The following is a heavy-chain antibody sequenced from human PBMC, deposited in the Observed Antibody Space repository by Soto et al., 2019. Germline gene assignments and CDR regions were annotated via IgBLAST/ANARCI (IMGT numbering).Heavy chain of an antibody. V-gene: IGHV4-39*01. J-gene: IGHJ5*02. Sequence: PSETLSLTCTVSGGSISSSSYYWGWIRQPPGKGLEWIGNIYYSGSTYYNPSLKSRVTISVDTSKNQFSLKLSSVTAAGTAVYYWARRQSSPCFAPWGQGPLVTVSS. CDR3: ARRQSSPCFAP. CDR1: GGSISSSSYY. D-gene: IGHD2-15*01. CDR2: IYYSGST.